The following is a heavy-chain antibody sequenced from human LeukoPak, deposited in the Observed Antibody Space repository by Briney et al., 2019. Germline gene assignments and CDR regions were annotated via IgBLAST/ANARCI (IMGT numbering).Heavy chain of an antibody. D-gene: IGHD1-26*01. CDR1: GGSASSGSNY. V-gene: IGHV4-61*01. J-gene: IGHJ4*02. CDR3: ARNLAGSYVFDY. CDR2: IYYSVST. Sequence: SETLSLTCTVSGGSASSGSNYCSWTRQPPGKGLGWIGYIYYSVSTTYNPSLKSPATISIDTTKNRFSLKLSSVTAARTAVTVRARNLAGSYVFDYWGEGALVTVSS.